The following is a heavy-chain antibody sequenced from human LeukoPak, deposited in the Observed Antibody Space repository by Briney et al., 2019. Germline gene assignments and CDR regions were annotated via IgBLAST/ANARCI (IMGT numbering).Heavy chain of an antibody. J-gene: IGHJ6*02. CDR3: ARYAILTGYTPADYGMDV. D-gene: IGHD3-9*01. V-gene: IGHV4-4*02. CDR1: GDSISGSNW. Sequence: PSETLSLTCGVSGDSISGSNWWSWVRQPPGKGLEWIGEIYHSGSTNYNPSLEGRVTISVDTSKNQFSLKLSSVTAADTAVYYCARYAILTGYTPADYGMDVWGQGTTVTVSS. CDR2: IYHSGST.